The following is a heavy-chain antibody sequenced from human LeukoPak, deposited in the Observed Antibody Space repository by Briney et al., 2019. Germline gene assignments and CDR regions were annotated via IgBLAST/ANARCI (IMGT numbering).Heavy chain of an antibody. CDR3: ARDSGPGSGLG. D-gene: IGHD1-26*01. CDR2: IYYSGST. V-gene: IGHV4-31*03. J-gene: IGHJ4*02. CDR1: GGSVSSGSYY. Sequence: SETLSLTCTVSGGSVSSGSYYWSWIRQPPGKGLEWIGYIYYSGSTYYNPSLKSRVTISVDTSKNQFSLKLSSVTAADTAVYYCARDSGPGSGLGWGQGTLVTVSS.